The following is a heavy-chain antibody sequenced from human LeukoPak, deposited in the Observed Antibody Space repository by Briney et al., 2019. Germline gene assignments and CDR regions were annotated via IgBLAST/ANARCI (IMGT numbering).Heavy chain of an antibody. CDR2: IIPIFGRA. CDR1: GGTFSSLT. D-gene: IGHD2-2*01. V-gene: IGHV1-69*13. J-gene: IGHJ4*02. Sequence: EASVKVSCKASGGTFSSLTINWVRQAPGQGLEWTGGIIPIFGRANYAQKFQGRVTITADDSTSTAYMELSSLRSEDTAVYYCADLVYCSSSSCYEPFNQTWGQGTLVTVSP. CDR3: ADLVYCSSSSCYEPFNQT.